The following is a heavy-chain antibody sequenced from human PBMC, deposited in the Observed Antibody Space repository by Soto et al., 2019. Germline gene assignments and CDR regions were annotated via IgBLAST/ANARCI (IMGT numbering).Heavy chain of an antibody. CDR3: ARDYYYDSSAESPFDY. J-gene: IGHJ4*02. D-gene: IGHD3-22*01. CDR2: ISGSGGST. V-gene: IGHV3-23*01. CDR1: GFTFSSCA. Sequence: PWGALRLSCAASGFTFSSCAISVGRHAPGKRVEWVSAISGSGGSTYYADSVKGRFTISRDNSKNTLYLQMNSLRAEDTAVYYCARDYYYDSSAESPFDYWGQGTLVTVSS.